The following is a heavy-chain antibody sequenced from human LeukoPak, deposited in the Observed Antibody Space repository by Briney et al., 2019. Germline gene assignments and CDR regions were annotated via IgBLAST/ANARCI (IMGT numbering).Heavy chain of an antibody. Sequence: ASVKVSCKASGYTFTSYGISWVRQAPGQGLEWMGWISAYNGNTNYAQKLQGRVTMTTDTSTSTAYMELRSLRPDDTAVYYCARGIAAAGRPYYFDYWGQGTLVTVSS. V-gene: IGHV1-18*01. CDR3: ARGIAAAGRPYYFDY. CDR1: GYTFTSYG. J-gene: IGHJ4*02. D-gene: IGHD6-13*01. CDR2: ISAYNGNT.